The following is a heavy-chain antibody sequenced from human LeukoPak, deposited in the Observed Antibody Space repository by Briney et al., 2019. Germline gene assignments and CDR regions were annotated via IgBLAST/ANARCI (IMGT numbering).Heavy chain of an antibody. CDR1: GFTASRNY. Sequence: GGSLRLSCAASGFTASRNYMSWVRQAPGKGLEWVSVIYSSGSTYYADCVKGRFTISRDNSKNTLYLQMNSLRAEDTAVYYCASAAVSSHDAFDIWGQGTMVTVSS. J-gene: IGHJ3*02. D-gene: IGHD1-14*01. V-gene: IGHV3-66*01. CDR3: ASAAVSSHDAFDI. CDR2: IYSSGST.